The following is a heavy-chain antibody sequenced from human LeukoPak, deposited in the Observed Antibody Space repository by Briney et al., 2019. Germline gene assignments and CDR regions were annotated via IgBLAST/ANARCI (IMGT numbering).Heavy chain of an antibody. V-gene: IGHV3-49*04. J-gene: IGHJ4*02. CDR2: IRSKAYGGTT. Sequence: PGGSLRLSCAASGFTFTTYWMSWVRQAPGKGLEWVGFIRSKAYGGTTEYAASVKGRFTISRDDSKSIAYLQMNSLKTEDTAVYYCTREGGYNYGSFDYWGQGTLVTVSS. CDR3: TREGGYNYGSFDY. D-gene: IGHD5-18*01. CDR1: GFTFTTYW.